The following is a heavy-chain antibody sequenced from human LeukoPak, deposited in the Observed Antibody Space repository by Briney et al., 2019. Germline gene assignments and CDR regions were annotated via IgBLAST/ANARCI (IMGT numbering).Heavy chain of an antibody. CDR1: GYTFTSYG. J-gene: IGHJ6*02. CDR2: ISAYNGNT. CDR3: ARDRRDCSSTSCYFSAPYYYYGMDV. V-gene: IGHV1-18*01. Sequence: GASVKVSCKASGYTFTSYGISWVRQAPGQGLEWMGWISAYNGNTNYAQKLQGRVTMTTDTSTSTAYMELRSLRSDDTAVYYCARDRRDCSSTSCYFSAPYYYYGMDVWGQGTTVTVSS. D-gene: IGHD2-2*01.